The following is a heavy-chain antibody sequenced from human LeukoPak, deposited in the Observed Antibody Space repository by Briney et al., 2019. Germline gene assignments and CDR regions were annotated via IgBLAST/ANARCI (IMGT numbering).Heavy chain of an antibody. CDR2: IYSGGST. CDR1: GFTVSSNY. V-gene: IGHV3-53*01. J-gene: IGHJ3*02. CDR3: ACHPAVGAFDI. Sequence: GGSPRLSCAASGFTVSSNYMSWVRQAPGKGLEWVSVIYSGGSTYYADSVRGRFTISRDNSKNTLYLQMNSLGAEDTAVYYCACHPAVGAFDIWGQGTMVTVSS.